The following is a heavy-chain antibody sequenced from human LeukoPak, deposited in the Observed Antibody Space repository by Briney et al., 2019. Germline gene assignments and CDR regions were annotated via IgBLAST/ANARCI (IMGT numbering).Heavy chain of an antibody. CDR2: INWKTGNG. V-gene: IGHV3-9*01. CDR3: TRRAARWQFDL. D-gene: IGHD5-24*01. J-gene: IGHJ2*01. CDR1: GFNFDDYA. Sequence: GGSLRLSCAVSGFNFDDYAMHWVRQAPGRGLEWVSGINWKTGNGIYADSVKGRFTISRDNAKNSLYLQMSSLRAEDTAWYYCTRRAARWQFDLWGRGTLLTVSS.